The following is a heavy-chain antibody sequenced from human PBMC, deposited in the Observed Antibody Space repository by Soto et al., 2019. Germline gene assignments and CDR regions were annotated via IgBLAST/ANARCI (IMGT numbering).Heavy chain of an antibody. Sequence: GGSLRLSCAASGFSFGSYALSWVRQAPGKGLEWVSTISGSDGKTFYADSVKGRFSISRDTSQNTLYLQMNSLRADDTAIYYCARWSYLDYWGQGTRVTVYS. D-gene: IGHD3-3*01. CDR1: GFSFGSYA. CDR3: ARWSYLDY. CDR2: ISGSDGKT. V-gene: IGHV3-23*01. J-gene: IGHJ4*02.